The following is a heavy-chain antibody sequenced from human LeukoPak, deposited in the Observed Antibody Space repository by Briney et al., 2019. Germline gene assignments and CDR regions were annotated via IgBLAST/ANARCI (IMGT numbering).Heavy chain of an antibody. Sequence: GGSLRLSCAASGFTFSVYGMTWVRQAPGKGLEWVSSISGSSTYIYYADSVEGRFTISRDNAKNSLYLQMNSLRAEDTAVYYCARDTQGSAGYDFWSGYYPPGYWGQGTLVTVSS. V-gene: IGHV3-21*01. CDR1: GFTFSVYG. CDR2: ISGSSTYI. CDR3: ARDTQGSAGYDFWSGYYPPGY. D-gene: IGHD3-3*01. J-gene: IGHJ4*02.